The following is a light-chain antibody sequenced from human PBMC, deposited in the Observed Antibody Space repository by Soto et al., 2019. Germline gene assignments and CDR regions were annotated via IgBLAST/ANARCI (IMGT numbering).Light chain of an antibody. V-gene: IGLV1-44*01. CDR2: NNT. Sequence: QSVLTQPPSASGTPGQRVTISCSGSSSNIGSSSVNWYQQLPGTAPKLLIYNNTQWPSGVPDRFSGSKSGTSASLAISGLQSEDEADYYCAAWDVSLNGLYVFGTGPSSPS. CDR1: SSNIGSSS. CDR3: AAWDVSLNGLYV. J-gene: IGLJ1*01.